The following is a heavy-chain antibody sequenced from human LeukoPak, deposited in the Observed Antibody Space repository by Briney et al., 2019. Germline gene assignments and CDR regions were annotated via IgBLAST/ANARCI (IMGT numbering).Heavy chain of an antibody. CDR2: IYYSGST. V-gene: IGHV4-59*01. CDR3: ARQVVVAATSWFDP. Sequence: KPSETLSLTCTVSGGSISSYYWSWIRQPPGKGLEWIGCIYYSGSTNYNPSLKSRVTISVDTSKNQFSLKLSSVTAADTAVYYCARQVVVAATSWFDPWGQGTLVTVSS. D-gene: IGHD2-15*01. CDR1: GGSISSYY. J-gene: IGHJ5*02.